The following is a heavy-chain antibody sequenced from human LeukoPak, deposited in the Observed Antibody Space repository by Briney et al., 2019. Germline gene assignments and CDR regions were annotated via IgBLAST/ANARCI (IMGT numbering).Heavy chain of an antibody. CDR1: GFTFSSYA. J-gene: IGHJ1*01. CDR2: ISGSGGST. Sequence: PGGSLRLSCAASGFTFSSYAMSWVRQAPGKGLEWVSAISGSGGSTYYADSVKGRFTISRDNSKNTLYLQMNSLRAEDTAVYYCANIYPCCSSTSCSTHWGQGTLVTVSS. D-gene: IGHD2-2*01. CDR3: ANIYPCCSSTSCSTH. V-gene: IGHV3-23*01.